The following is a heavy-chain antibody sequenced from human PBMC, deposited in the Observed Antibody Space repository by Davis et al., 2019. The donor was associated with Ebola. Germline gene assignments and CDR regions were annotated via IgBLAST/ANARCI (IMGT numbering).Heavy chain of an antibody. Sequence: ASVKVSCKASGYTFTSYDINWVRQATGQGLEWMGWMNPNSGNTGYAQKFQGRVTITADKSTSTAYMELSSLRSEDTAVYYCARVIVACTGGVCYKGGIDYWGQGTLVTVSS. CDR2: MNPNSGNT. D-gene: IGHD2-8*02. CDR1: GYTFTSYD. CDR3: ARVIVACTGGVCYKGGIDY. V-gene: IGHV1-8*01. J-gene: IGHJ4*02.